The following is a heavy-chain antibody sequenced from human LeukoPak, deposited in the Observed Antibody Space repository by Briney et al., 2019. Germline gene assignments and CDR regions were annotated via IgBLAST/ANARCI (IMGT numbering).Heavy chain of an antibody. Sequence: GASVKVSCKASGYTFTSYDINWVRQATGQGLEWMGWINPNSGNTGYAQKFQGRVTMTRNTSISTAYMELSSLRSEDTAVYYCARGQGGGFGELLLTFYYYGMDVWGQGTTVTVSS. D-gene: IGHD3-10*01. CDR3: ARGQGGGFGELLLTFYYYGMDV. V-gene: IGHV1-8*01. CDR1: GYTFTSYD. CDR2: INPNSGNT. J-gene: IGHJ6*02.